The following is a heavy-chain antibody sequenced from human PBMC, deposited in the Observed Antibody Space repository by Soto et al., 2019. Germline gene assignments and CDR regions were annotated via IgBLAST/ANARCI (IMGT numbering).Heavy chain of an antibody. CDR3: AREPCIAAAGTGCVCSPGY. J-gene: IGHJ4*02. Sequence: GGALRLSCAASGFTFSSYWRSRVRQAPWKGLEWVANIKQDGSEKYYVDSLKGRLTISRDNAKNSRYLQSNSQRAEDTAVYYCAREPCIAAAGTGCVCSPGYWGQGTLVTVSS. CDR2: IKQDGSEK. D-gene: IGHD6-13*01. CDR1: GFTFSSYW. V-gene: IGHV3-7*01.